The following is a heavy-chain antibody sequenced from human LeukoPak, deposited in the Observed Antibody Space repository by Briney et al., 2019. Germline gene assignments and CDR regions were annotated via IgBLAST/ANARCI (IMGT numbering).Heavy chain of an antibody. CDR2: VYYSGST. CDR3: ARHGGGTYLQY. J-gene: IGHJ4*02. CDR1: GGSISSYY. V-gene: IGHV4-59*08. D-gene: IGHD1-26*01. Sequence: SETPSLTCTVSGGSISSYYWSWIRQPPGRGLEWIGYVYYSGSTNYNSSLKSRVTISVDTSKNQFSLNLRSVTAADTAVYYCARHGGGTYLQYWGQGALVIVSA.